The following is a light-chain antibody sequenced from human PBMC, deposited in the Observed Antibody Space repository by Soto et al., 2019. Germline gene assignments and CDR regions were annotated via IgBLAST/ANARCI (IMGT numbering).Light chain of an antibody. Sequence: DIVMTQSPDSLAVSLGERATINCKSSQSVLYSSNNKNYLAWYQQRPGQPPKLLIYWASNRESGVPDRFSGSGAGTDFTLTVTILQAEDVAVYYCQQYESTPPTFGQGTKLEIK. J-gene: IGKJ2*01. CDR3: QQYESTPPT. CDR2: WAS. CDR1: QSVLYSSNNKNY. V-gene: IGKV4-1*01.